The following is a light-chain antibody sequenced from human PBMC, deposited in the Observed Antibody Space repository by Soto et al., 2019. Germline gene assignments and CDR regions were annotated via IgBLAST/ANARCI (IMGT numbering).Light chain of an antibody. J-gene: IGKJ1*01. CDR3: QQYNNWPPWT. Sequence: SQRVSSNLAWYQQKPGQAPRLFIYGASTRATGIPARFSGSGSGTEFTLTISSLHSEDFAVYYCQQYNNWPPWTFGQGTKVDIK. CDR1: QRVSSN. CDR2: GAS. V-gene: IGKV3-15*01.